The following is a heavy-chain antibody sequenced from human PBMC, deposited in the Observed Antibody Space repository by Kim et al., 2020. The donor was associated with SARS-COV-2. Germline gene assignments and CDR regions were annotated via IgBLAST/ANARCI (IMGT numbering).Heavy chain of an antibody. V-gene: IGHV3-66*02. CDR3: GKKSAMGSGNMYF. CDR2: INGGGST. CDR1: GFTVTSNY. D-gene: IGHD3-10*01. Sequence: GGSLRLSCAASGFTVTSNYMSWVRQAPGKGLEWVSGINGGGSTSYADALKSRFTTTTESTTNTVYHQMNSIRGDDTADDYCGKKSAMGSGNMYF. J-gene: IGHJ2*01.